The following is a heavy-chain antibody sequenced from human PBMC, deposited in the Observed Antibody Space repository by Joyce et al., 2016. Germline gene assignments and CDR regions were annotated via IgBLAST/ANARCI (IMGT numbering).Heavy chain of an antibody. D-gene: IGHD3-10*01. CDR3: LRRRLLYDSWFDP. V-gene: IGHV3-7*03. Sequence: EMQLVESGGGLVQPGGSLRLSCAASGFIFKNYWMSWVRQVPGEGLEWVANIKEDGSGKYYVDSVRGRFTISRHNAKNSVFLQMDSLRGEYTALYYCLRRRLLYDSWFDPWGQGTLVTVSP. CDR1: GFIFKNYW. CDR2: IKEDGSGK. J-gene: IGHJ5*02.